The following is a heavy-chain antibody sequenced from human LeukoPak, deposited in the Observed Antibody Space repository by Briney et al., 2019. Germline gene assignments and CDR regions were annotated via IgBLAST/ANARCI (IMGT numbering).Heavy chain of an antibody. CDR2: ISSSSSTI. J-gene: IGHJ4*02. CDR1: GFTFSSYS. CDR3: AKDRGAEITYYDFWSGYYPN. D-gene: IGHD3-3*01. V-gene: IGHV3-48*01. Sequence: GSLRLSCAASGFTFSSYSMNWVRQAPGKGLEWVSYISSSSSTIYYADSVKGRFTISRDNAKNSLYLQMNSLRAEDTAVYYCAKDRGAEITYYDFWSGYYPNWGQGTLVTVSS.